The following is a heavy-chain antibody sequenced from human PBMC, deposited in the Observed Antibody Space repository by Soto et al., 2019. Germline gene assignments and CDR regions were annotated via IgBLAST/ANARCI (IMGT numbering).Heavy chain of an antibody. Sequence: SETLSLTCVVSGGCINSYQRSWILQSPGKGLEWIAYTAYTETTNYNPSPQRRVTLSMDTSKNQLHLKLTSITAAATDVYSSARDMCACFLHYFYPWGQETLVTDSS. D-gene: IGHD2-21*01. V-gene: IGHV4-59*01. CDR3: ARDMCACFLHYFYP. J-gene: IGHJ5*02. CDR1: GGCINSYQ. CDR2: TAYTETT.